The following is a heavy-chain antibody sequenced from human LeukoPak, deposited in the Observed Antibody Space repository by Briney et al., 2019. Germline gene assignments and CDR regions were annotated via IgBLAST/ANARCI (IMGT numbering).Heavy chain of an antibody. J-gene: IGHJ4*02. CDR3: ARGSGYDYLNY. D-gene: IGHD5-12*01. CDR2: IKQDGSEK. Sequence: GGSLRLSCAASGFTFSSYWMSWVRQAPGKGLEWVANIKQDGSEKYYVDSVKGRFTISRDNSKNTLYLQMNSLRAEDTAVYYCARGSGYDYLNYWGQGTLVTVSS. CDR1: GFTFSSYW. V-gene: IGHV3-7*03.